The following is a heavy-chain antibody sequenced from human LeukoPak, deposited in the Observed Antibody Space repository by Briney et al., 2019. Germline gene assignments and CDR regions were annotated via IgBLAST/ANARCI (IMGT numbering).Heavy chain of an antibody. V-gene: IGHV3-23*01. J-gene: IGHJ4*02. CDR3: AKEWQWLVLLNFDY. D-gene: IGHD6-19*01. CDR1: GFTFSSYA. Sequence: PGGSVRLSCAASGFTFSSYAMSWVRQAPGKGLEWVSAISGSGGSTYYADSVKGRFTISRDNSKNTLYLQMNSLRAEDAAVYYCAKEWQWLVLLNFDYWGQGTLVTVSS. CDR2: ISGSGGST.